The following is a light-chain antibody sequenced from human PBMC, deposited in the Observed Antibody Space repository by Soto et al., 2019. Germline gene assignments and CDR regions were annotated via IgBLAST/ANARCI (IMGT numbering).Light chain of an antibody. CDR1: DSNIGSHT. Sequence: QSALTQPPSASGTPGQRVIISCSGRDSNIGSHTVNWYQQLPGTAPKLLIYSPNHRPSRSPDRFSASESGTSASLAISGLQSEDEADYSCASWDGSLNGWVFGGGTKLAVL. J-gene: IGLJ3*02. V-gene: IGLV1-44*01. CDR3: ASWDGSLNGWV. CDR2: SPN.